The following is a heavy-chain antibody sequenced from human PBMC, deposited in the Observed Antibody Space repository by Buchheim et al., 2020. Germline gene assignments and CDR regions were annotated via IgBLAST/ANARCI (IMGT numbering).Heavy chain of an antibody. Sequence: QVQLVQSGAEVKKPGASVKVSCKASGYTFTSYYMHWVRQAPGQGLEWMGIINPSGGSTSYAQKFQGRITMTRDTSTSTVYMELSSLRSEDTAVYYCARDYSSGWLYGPGYYYYGMDVWGQGTT. J-gene: IGHJ6*02. CDR1: GYTFTSYY. CDR2: INPSGGST. D-gene: IGHD6-19*01. V-gene: IGHV1-46*01. CDR3: ARDYSSGWLYGPGYYYYGMDV.